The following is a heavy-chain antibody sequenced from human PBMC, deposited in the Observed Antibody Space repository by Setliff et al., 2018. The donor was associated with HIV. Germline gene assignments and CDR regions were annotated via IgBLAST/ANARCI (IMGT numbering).Heavy chain of an antibody. D-gene: IGHD1-7*01. CDR2: IYIGGST. J-gene: IGHJ5*02. CDR3: ARVGITGTTRWFDP. Sequence: GGSLRLSCAASGFTVSSNYMSWVRQAPGKGLEWVSIIYIGGSTYYADSAKGRFTISRDNSKNTLYLEMNSLRAEDTAVYYCARVGITGTTRWFDPWGQGTLVTVSS. V-gene: IGHV3-66*01. CDR1: GFTVSSNY.